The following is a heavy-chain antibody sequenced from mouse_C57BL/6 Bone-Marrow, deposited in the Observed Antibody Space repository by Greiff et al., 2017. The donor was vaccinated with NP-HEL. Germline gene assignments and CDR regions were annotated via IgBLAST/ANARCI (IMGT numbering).Heavy chain of an antibody. CDR2: IYPGDEDT. J-gene: IGHJ2*01. Sequence: VKPGASVKISCKASGYAFSSSWMNWVKQRPGKGLEWIGRIYPGDEDTNYNGKFKGKATLTADKSSSTAYMQLSSLTSEDSAVYFGARRGSKRNVDYWGQGTTLTVSS. CDR1: GYAFSSSW. CDR3: ARRGSKRNVDY. V-gene: IGHV1-82*01. D-gene: IGHD2-5*01.